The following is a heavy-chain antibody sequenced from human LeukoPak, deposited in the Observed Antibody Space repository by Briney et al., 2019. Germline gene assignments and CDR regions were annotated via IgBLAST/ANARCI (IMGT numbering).Heavy chain of an antibody. V-gene: IGHV3-66*01. J-gene: IGHJ5*02. CDR2: IYSGGST. Sequence: PGGSLRLSCAASGFTVSSNYMSWVRQAPGKGLEWVSVIYSGGSTYYADSVKGRFTISRDNSKNTLYLQMNSLRAEDTAVYYCARAEGYSYGYYSNWFDPWGQGTLVTVSS. D-gene: IGHD5-18*01. CDR3: ARAEGYSYGYYSNWFDP. CDR1: GFTVSSNY.